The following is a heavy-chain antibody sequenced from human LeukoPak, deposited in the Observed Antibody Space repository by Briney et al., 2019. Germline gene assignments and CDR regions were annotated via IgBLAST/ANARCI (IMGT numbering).Heavy chain of an antibody. V-gene: IGHV3-30*19. CDR2: ISYDGSNK. J-gene: IGHJ5*02. CDR3: AKDYRKNNQYGSGSSPFDP. Sequence: GGSLRLSCAASGFTFSSYGMHWVRQAPGKGLDWVAVISYDGSNKYYADSVKGRFTISRDSSKNTLYLQMNSLRAEDTAMYYCAKDYRKNNQYGSGSSPFDPWGQGTLVTVSS. D-gene: IGHD3-10*01. CDR1: GFTFSSYG.